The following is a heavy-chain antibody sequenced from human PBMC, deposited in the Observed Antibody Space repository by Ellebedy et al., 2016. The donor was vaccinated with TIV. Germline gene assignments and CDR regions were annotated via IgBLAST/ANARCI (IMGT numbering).Heavy chain of an antibody. Sequence: AASVKVSCKASGYTFTSYGISWVRQAPGQGLEWMGWISAYNGNTNYAQKLQGRVTMTTDTSTSTAYMELRSLRSDYTAVYYCSIVIHGGNGGLFDYWGQGTLVTVSS. V-gene: IGHV1-18*01. D-gene: IGHD4-23*01. CDR2: ISAYNGNT. CDR1: GYTFTSYG. CDR3: SIVIHGGNGGLFDY. J-gene: IGHJ4*02.